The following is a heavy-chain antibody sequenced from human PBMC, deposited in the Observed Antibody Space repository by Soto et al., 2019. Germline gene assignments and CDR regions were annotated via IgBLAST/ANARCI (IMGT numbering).Heavy chain of an antibody. V-gene: IGHV3-66*01. CDR3: ARAVPAAMPYYYYYGMDV. D-gene: IGHD2-2*01. J-gene: IGHJ6*02. Sequence: GGSLRLSCAASGFTVSSNYMSWVRQAPGKGLEWVSVIYSGGSTYYADSVKGRFTISRDNSKNTLYLQMNSLRAEDTAVYYCARAVPAAMPYYYYYGMDVWGQGTTVTVSS. CDR1: GFTVSSNY. CDR2: IYSGGST.